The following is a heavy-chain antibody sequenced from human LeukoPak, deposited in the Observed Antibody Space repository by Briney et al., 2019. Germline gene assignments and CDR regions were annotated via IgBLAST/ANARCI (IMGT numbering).Heavy chain of an antibody. CDR1: GYTLTELS. V-gene: IGHV1-24*01. D-gene: IGHD6-13*01. Sequence: PVASVKVSCKVSGYTLTELSMHWVRQAPGKGLEWMGGFDPEDGETICAQKFQGRVTMTEDTSTDTAYMELSSLRSEDTAMYYCAKAPRNSSTMLDYWGQGTLLTVSS. CDR2: FDPEDGET. J-gene: IGHJ4*02. CDR3: AKAPRNSSTMLDY.